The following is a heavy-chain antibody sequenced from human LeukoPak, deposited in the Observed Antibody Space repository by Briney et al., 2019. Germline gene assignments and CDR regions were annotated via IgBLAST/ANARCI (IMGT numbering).Heavy chain of an antibody. Sequence: ASVKVSCKASGYTFTGYYMHWVRQAPGQGLEWMGWINPNSGGTNYAQKFQGRVTMTRDTSISTAYMELSRLRSDDTAVYYCVRAVYSNYVDAFDIWGQGTMVTGSP. CDR1: GYTFTGYY. CDR2: INPNSGGT. V-gene: IGHV1-2*02. J-gene: IGHJ3*02. D-gene: IGHD4-11*01. CDR3: VRAVYSNYVDAFDI.